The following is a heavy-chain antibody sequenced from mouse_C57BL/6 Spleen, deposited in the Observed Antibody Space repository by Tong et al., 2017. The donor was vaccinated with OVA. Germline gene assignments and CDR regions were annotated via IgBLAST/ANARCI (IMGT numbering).Heavy chain of an antibody. D-gene: IGHD2-1*01. CDR1: GFTFSSYG. CDR3: ARHPYGNYWYFDV. J-gene: IGHJ1*01. CDR2: ISSGGSYT. Sequence: EVQLQESGGDLVKPGGSLKLSCAASGFTFSSYGMSWVRQTPDKRLEWVATISSGGSYTYYPDSVKGRFTISRDNAKNTLDLQMSSLKSEDTAMYYCARHPYGNYWYFDVWGAGTTVTVSS. V-gene: IGHV5-6*01.